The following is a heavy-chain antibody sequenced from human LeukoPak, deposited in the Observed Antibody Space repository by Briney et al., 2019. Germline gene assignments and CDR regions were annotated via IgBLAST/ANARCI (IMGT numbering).Heavy chain of an antibody. CDR2: IYHSGST. CDR1: GYSISSGYY. D-gene: IGHD3-22*01. J-gene: IGHJ6*03. Sequence: SETLSLTCTVSGYSISSGYYWGWIRQPPGKGLEWIGSIYHSGSTYYNPSLKSRVTISVDTSKNQFSLKLSSVTAADTAVYYCARDTVFYSSGYPYYYYYMDVWGKGTTVTVSS. V-gene: IGHV4-38-2*02. CDR3: ARDTVFYSSGYPYYYYYMDV.